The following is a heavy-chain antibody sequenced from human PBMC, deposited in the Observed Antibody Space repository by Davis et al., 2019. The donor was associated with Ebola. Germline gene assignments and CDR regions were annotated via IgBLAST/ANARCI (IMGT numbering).Heavy chain of an antibody. CDR1: GFTFSSYS. CDR3: ATSESFFDYAAYFHN. V-gene: IGHV3-48*04. J-gene: IGHJ4*02. Sequence: GESLKISCAASGFTFSSYSMNWVRQAPGKGLEWVSYISSSSSTIHYADSAKGRFSISKDNAKNSLDLQMNSLKAEDTAVYFCATSESFFDYAAYFHNWGQGTLLTVSS. D-gene: IGHD3-16*01. CDR2: ISSSSSTI.